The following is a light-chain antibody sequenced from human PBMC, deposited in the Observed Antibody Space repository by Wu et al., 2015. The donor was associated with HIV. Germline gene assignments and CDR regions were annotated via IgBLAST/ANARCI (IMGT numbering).Light chain of an antibody. CDR1: QSVSNS. CDR2: DDP. J-gene: IGKJ2*03. Sequence: XSCRASQSVSNSLALVPAXKPWARLPRLLIYDDPTGTASQPGSGASGSGTDFTLTISSLEPEDFAVYYCQQRSNWPYSFGQGTKVEIK. CDR3: QQRSNWPYS. V-gene: IGKV3-11*01.